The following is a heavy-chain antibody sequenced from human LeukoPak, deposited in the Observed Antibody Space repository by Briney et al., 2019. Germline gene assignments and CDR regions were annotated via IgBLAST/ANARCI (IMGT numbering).Heavy chain of an antibody. CDR1: GYTFTSYD. CDR3: ARGGGYSFGPYDN. D-gene: IGHD5-18*01. J-gene: IGHJ4*02. Sequence: ASVKVSCKASGYTFTSYDIDCVRQATGQGLERIGWMNAYSGNTGFAQRFQGRVSMARNTSISQAYMELTNLTSADTAVYYCARGGGYSFGPYDNWGQGTLVTVSS. CDR2: MNAYSGNT. V-gene: IGHV1-8*01.